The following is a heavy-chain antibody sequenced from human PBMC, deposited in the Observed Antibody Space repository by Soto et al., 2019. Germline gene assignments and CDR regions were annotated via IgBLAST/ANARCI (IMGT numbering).Heavy chain of an antibody. CDR1: GYTFIGYY. CDR3: GRDGVGATPLGWFDP. J-gene: IGHJ5*02. D-gene: IGHD1-26*01. CDR2: INPRSGDT. Sequence: QVQLVQSGAEVKKPGASVKVSCKASGYTFIGYYIHWVRQAPGQRLEWMGRINPRSGDTTYAQKVQGRLTMTRDTSISTAYMELSRLRSDDTAVYYCGRDGVGATPLGWFDPWGQGSLVTVSS. V-gene: IGHV1-2*06.